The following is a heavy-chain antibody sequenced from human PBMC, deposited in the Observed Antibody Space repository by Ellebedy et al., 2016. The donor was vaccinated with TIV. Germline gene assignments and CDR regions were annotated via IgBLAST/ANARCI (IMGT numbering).Heavy chain of an antibody. CDR2: IKSKTYGETT. CDR3: ARAPCHTIICYLQYYFDY. CDR1: GFTFSNAW. D-gene: IGHD3-22*01. J-gene: IGHJ4*02. Sequence: GESLKISXAASGFTFSNAWMSWVRQAPGKGLEYVGRIKSKTYGETTDYAAPVKGRFSISRDNAKNSLYLQMNSLSAEDTAVYYCARAPCHTIICYLQYYFDYWGQGTLVTVSS. V-gene: IGHV3-15*01.